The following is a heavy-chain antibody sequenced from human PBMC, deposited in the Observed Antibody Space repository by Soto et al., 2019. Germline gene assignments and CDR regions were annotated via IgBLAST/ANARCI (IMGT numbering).Heavy chain of an antibody. CDR2: IIPIFGTA. V-gene: IGHV1-69*06. Sequence: GASVKVSCKASGGTFSSYAISWVRQAPGQGLEWMGGIIPIFGTANYAQKFQGRVTITADKSTSTAYMELSSLRSEDTAVYYCARDLTRQGSIAYVAENYYYYYGMDVWGQGTTVTVSS. J-gene: IGHJ6*02. CDR1: GGTFSSYA. D-gene: IGHD6-6*01. CDR3: ARDLTRQGSIAYVAENYYYYYGMDV.